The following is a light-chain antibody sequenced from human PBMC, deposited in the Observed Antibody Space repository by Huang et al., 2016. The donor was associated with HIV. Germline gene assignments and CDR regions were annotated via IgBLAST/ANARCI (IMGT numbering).Light chain of an antibody. CDR1: QSISSN. CDR3: QQYDNWPPNT. CDR2: GAS. J-gene: IGKJ2*01. Sequence: EIVLTQSPATLSVSPGERATLSCRASQSISSNLAWYQHKAGQGPRPLIYGASTRATGIPARFSGSGSGTDFTLTINSLQSEDFAVYYCQQYDNWPPNTFGQGTKLEIK. V-gene: IGKV3-15*01.